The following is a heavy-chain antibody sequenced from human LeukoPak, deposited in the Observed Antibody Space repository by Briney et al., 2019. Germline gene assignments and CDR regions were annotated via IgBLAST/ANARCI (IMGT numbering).Heavy chain of an antibody. Sequence: ASVKVSCKASGYTFTSYDINWVRQATGQGLEWMGWMNPNSGNTGYAQKFQGRVTMTRNTSISTAYMELSSLRSEDTAVYYCARIGYSYGDFDYWGQGTLVTVSS. J-gene: IGHJ4*02. V-gene: IGHV1-8*01. CDR1: GYTFTSYD. CDR2: MNPNSGNT. D-gene: IGHD5-18*01. CDR3: ARIGYSYGDFDY.